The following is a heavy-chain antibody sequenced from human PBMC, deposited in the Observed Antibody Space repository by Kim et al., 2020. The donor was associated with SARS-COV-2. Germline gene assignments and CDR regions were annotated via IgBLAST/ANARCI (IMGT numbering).Heavy chain of an antibody. CDR2: IHYSGST. CDR3: ARLGGSGYDSELDY. D-gene: IGHD5-12*01. Sequence: SETLSLTCNVSGDSISDSYYWGWIRQPPGKGLEWIGSIHYSGSTYYNPSLKSRVTISVDMSKNQFSLNLRSVTAADTAVYYCARLGGSGYDSELDYWGQGNLVTVSS. J-gene: IGHJ4*02. V-gene: IGHV4-39*01. CDR1: GDSISDSYY.